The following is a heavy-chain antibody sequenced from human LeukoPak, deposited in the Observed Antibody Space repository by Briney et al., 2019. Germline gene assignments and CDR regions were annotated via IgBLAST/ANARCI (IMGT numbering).Heavy chain of an antibody. CDR2: ISYDGSNK. J-gene: IGHJ4*02. Sequence: GGSLRLSCAASGFTFSSYAMHWVRQAPGKGLEWVAVISYDGSNKYYADSVKGRFTISRDNFKNTLYLQMNSLRAEDTAVYYCAGGWSSGWYPTDYWGQGTLVTVSS. CDR1: GFTFSSYA. D-gene: IGHD6-19*01. V-gene: IGHV3-30-3*01. CDR3: AGGWSSGWYPTDY.